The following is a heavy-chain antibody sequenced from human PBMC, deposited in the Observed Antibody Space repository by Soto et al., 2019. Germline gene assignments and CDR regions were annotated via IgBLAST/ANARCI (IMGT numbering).Heavy chain of an antibody. CDR3: AGGPDGGAAL. J-gene: IGHJ4*02. V-gene: IGHV4-34*01. CDR2: ISPSGTT. Sequence: QVQLQQWGAGLLKPSETLSLTCAVYGGSFSGYYWSWIRQPPGKGLEWIGEISPSGTTNYTPHLKCRAAMSGDTPKNQFSLKMTSVTDADTAVYYCAGGPDGGAALWGQGTLVTVSS. CDR1: GGSFSGYY. D-gene: IGHD4-17*01.